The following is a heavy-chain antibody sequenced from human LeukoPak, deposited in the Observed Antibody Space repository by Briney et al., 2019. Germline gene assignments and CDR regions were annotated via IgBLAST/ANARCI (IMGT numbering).Heavy chain of an antibody. J-gene: IGHJ4*02. CDR2: ISGSGGST. Sequence: PGGSLRLSCAASGFTFSSYAMSWVRQAPGKGLEWVSAISGSGGSTYYADSVKGRFTISRDNSKNTLYLQMNSLRAEDTAIYYCANMKSTRSNFDYWGQGTLVTVSS. D-gene: IGHD1-1*01. CDR1: GFTFSSYA. V-gene: IGHV3-23*01. CDR3: ANMKSTRSNFDY.